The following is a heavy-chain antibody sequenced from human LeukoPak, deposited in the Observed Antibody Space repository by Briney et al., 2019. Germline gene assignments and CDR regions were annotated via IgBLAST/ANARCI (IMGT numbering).Heavy chain of an antibody. D-gene: IGHD2-2*01. CDR2: ISHSGSI. CDR1: GGSISSYY. J-gene: IGHJ6*02. CDR3: ARADCSSTSCSGV. Sequence: SETLSLTCTVSGGSISSYYWSWIRQPPGKGLEWIGEISHSGSISYNSSIKSRVTISVDTSKNQFSLRLRSVTAADTAVYYCARADCSSTSCSGVWGQGTTVTVSS. V-gene: IGHV4-34*01.